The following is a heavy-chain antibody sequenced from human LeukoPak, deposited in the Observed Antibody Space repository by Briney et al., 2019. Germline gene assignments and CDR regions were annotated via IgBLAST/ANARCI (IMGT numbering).Heavy chain of an antibody. CDR2: VNHSGST. CDR1: GGSFSGYF. CDR3: AKYRYGYRGMDS. V-gene: IGHV4-34*01. J-gene: IGHJ4*02. Sequence: SETLSLTCRANGGSFSGYFWIWFRKPPGKGLEGIGEVNHSGSTNYKSSLRRRAIISVDTSKNQFSLKLTSVTAADTAIYFCAKYRYGYRGMDSWGQGTQVTVSS. D-gene: IGHD5-18*01.